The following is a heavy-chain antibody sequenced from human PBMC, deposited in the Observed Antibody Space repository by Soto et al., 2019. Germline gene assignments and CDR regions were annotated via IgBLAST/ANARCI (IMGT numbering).Heavy chain of an antibody. V-gene: IGHV1-18*04. D-gene: IGHD3-3*01. CDR2: ISAYNGNT. CDR3: ARDQDYDFWSGYLSTYYYGMDV. Sequence: QVQLVQSGAAVKKPGASVKVSCKASGYTFTSYGISWVRQAPGQGLEWMGWISAYNGNTNYAQKLQGRVTMTTDTSTSTAYMELRSLRSDDTAVYYCARDQDYDFWSGYLSTYYYGMDVWGQGTTVTVSS. J-gene: IGHJ6*02. CDR1: GYTFTSYG.